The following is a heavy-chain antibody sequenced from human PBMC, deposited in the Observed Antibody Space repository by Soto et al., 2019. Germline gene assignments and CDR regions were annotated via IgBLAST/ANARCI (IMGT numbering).Heavy chain of an antibody. CDR1: GFNFGRDA. Sequence: GSLRIPCPTSGFNFGRDAMSWVRKTQGKGLEWVSAISGSGGSTYYADSVKGRFTISRDNSKNTLYLQMNSLRAEDTAVYYCAKNKRNYYDSSGYTLEYFQHLGQGTLVT. V-gene: IGHV3-23*01. CDR3: AKNKRNYYDSSGYTLEYFQH. J-gene: IGHJ1*01. D-gene: IGHD3-22*01. CDR2: ISGSGGST.